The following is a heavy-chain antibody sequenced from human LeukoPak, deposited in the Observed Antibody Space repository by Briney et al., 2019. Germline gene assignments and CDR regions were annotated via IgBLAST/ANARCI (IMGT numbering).Heavy chain of an antibody. J-gene: IGHJ4*02. Sequence: GESLKISCXGSGYSFTSYWIGWVRQMAGKGLEWMGIIYPGDSDTRYSPSFQGQVTISADKSISTAYLQWSSLKASGTAMYYCARQAPLAYCGGDCYSDYWGQGTLVTVSS. CDR3: ARQAPLAYCGGDCYSDY. D-gene: IGHD2-21*01. CDR1: GYSFTSYW. V-gene: IGHV5-51*01. CDR2: IYPGDSDT.